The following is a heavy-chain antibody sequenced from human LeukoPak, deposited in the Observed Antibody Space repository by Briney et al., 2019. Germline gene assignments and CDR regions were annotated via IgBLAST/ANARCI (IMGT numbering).Heavy chain of an antibody. V-gene: IGHV1-69*04. Sequence: SVKVSCKASGGTFSSYAISWLRQAPGQGLEWLGRIVPILGIANYTQKFQGRVTITADKSTSTAYMELSSLRSEDTAVYYCARLHYDSSGYYPDDAFDIWGQGTMVTVSS. CDR1: GGTFSSYA. D-gene: IGHD3-22*01. CDR2: IVPILGIA. J-gene: IGHJ3*02. CDR3: ARLHYDSSGYYPDDAFDI.